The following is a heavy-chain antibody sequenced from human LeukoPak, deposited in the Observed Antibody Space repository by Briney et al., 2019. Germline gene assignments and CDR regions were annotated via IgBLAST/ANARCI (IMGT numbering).Heavy chain of an antibody. CDR3: ARVGGSGNLYYFDY. CDR1: GGSISSSSYY. Sequence: SETLSLPCTVSGGSISSSSYYWRWIRQPPGKGLEWIGNIFHSGSTYYNPSLKSRVTISEDTSKNQFSLKLTSVTAADTAVYYCARVGGSGNLYYFDYWGQGTLVTVSS. J-gene: IGHJ4*02. CDR2: IFHSGST. V-gene: IGHV4-39*01. D-gene: IGHD3-10*01.